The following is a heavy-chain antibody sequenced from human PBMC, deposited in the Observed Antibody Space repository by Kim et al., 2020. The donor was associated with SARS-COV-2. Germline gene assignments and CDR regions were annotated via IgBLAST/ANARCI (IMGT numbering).Heavy chain of an antibody. J-gene: IGHJ5*02. CDR1: GFSFSDYY. Sequence: GGSLRLSCAASGFSFSDYYMNWIRQAPGKGLEWVAYINSDGGSINYADSVNGRFTISRDNAKNSLSLQMNSLTPEDTAVYYCVREPASWGQGTLVTVSP. CDR3: VREPAS. V-gene: IGHV3-11*01. CDR2: INSDGGSI.